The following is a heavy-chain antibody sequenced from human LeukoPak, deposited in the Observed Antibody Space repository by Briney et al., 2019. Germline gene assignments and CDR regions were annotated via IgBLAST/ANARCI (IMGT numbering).Heavy chain of an antibody. J-gene: IGHJ4*02. CDR3: AREGYYGSGSPPSLYFDY. D-gene: IGHD3-10*01. CDR2: TSSDLNVK. CDR1: GSTFRNYV. V-gene: IGHV3-30-3*01. Sequence: GGSLRLSCAASGSTFRNYVIHWVRQAPGKGLEWVAVTSSDLNVKLYADSVKGRFTISRDNSRSTLYLQMNSLRPEDTAIYYCAREGYYGSGSPPSLYFDYWGQGTLVTVSS.